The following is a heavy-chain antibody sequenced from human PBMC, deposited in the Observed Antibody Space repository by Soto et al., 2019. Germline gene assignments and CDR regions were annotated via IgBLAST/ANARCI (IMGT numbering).Heavy chain of an antibody. V-gene: IGHV3-21*01. Sequence: GGSLRLSCAASRFPFSIYSMTWVRQAPGKGLEWVSSISSSSNYIYYADSVKGRFTISRDNAKNSLYLQMNSLRAEDTAVYYCARVYGSGFLDAFDIWGQGTMVTVSS. CDR3: ARVYGSGFLDAFDI. D-gene: IGHD3-10*01. CDR1: RFPFSIYS. J-gene: IGHJ3*02. CDR2: ISSSSNYI.